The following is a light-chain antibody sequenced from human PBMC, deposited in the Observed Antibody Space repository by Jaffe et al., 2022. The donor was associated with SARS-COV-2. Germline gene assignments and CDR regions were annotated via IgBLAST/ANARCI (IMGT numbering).Light chain of an antibody. V-gene: IGLV2-11*01. Sequence: QSALTQPRSVSGSPGQSVTITCTGTSSDVGYYNYVSWYRQNPGKAPNLVIYDVTKRPSGVPDRFSGSKSGNTASLTISGLQAEDEADYYCCSYAGTYTLVFGGGTKVTVL. CDR2: DVT. CDR1: SSDVGYYNY. J-gene: IGLJ3*02. CDR3: CSYAGTYTLV.